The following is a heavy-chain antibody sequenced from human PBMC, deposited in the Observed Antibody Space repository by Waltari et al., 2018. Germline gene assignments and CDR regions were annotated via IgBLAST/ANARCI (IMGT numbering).Heavy chain of an antibody. J-gene: IGHJ4*02. D-gene: IGHD3-3*02. Sequence: QVQLVQSGAEVKKPGASVKVSCKASGYRFTDFDFNWVRQAPGQGLEWLGWMSPSSGSIGYAQKFQGRVTMTTNTSISTAYMELSSLRSEDTAVYYCTRVSAAFYILFYWGQGTLVTVSS. CDR1: GYRFTDFD. CDR2: MSPSSGSI. V-gene: IGHV1-8*02. CDR3: TRVSAAFYILFY.